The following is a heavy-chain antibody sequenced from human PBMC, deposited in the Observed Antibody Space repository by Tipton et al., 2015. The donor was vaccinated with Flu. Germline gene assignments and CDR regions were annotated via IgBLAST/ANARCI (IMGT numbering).Heavy chain of an antibody. CDR2: LWYDGGNK. CDR3: AREGPVDYGMDV. J-gene: IGHJ6*02. V-gene: IGHV3-33*01. CDR1: GFTFGSYG. Sequence: SGFTFGSYGMHWVRQAPGKGLEWVSYLWYDGGNKHYGDSVKGRFTISRDNSKNTVYLQMSSLRVEDTAVYYCAREGPVDYGMDVWGQGTTVTVSS.